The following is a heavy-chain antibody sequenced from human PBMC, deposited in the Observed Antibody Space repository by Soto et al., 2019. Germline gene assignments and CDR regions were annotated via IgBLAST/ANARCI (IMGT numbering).Heavy chain of an antibody. D-gene: IGHD3-22*01. CDR1: GGSISSYY. V-gene: IGHV4-59*08. CDR3: ARFRSSGYYYASYFDY. CDR2: IYYSGST. Sequence: SETLSLTCTVSGGSISSYYGSWIRQPPGKGLEWIGYIYYSGSTNYNSSLKSRVTISVDTSKNQFSLKLSSVTAADTAVYYCARFRSSGYYYASYFDYWGQGTLVTSPQ. J-gene: IGHJ4*02.